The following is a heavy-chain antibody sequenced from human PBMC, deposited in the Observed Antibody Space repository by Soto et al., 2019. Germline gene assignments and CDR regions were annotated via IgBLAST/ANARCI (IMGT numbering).Heavy chain of an antibody. V-gene: IGHV3-74*01. CDR2: ISDYGRI. CDR3: ARDPAGSGFAFES. J-gene: IGHJ4*02. CDR1: GFTFGNYW. Sequence: PGGSLRLSCAASGFTFGNYWMHWVRQAPGKGLVWVSRISDYGRINYADSVKDRFIISRDDARSELYLQLNDLRVEDTATYYCARDPAGSGFAFESWGQGTLVTVSS. D-gene: IGHD1-26*01.